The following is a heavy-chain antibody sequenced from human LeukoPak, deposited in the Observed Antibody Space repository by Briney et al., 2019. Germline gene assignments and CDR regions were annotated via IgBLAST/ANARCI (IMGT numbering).Heavy chain of an antibody. CDR2: IYYSGST. Sequence: PSETLSLTCTVSGGSISSYYWSWIRQPPGKGLEWIGYIYYSGSTNYNPSLKSRVTISVDTSKNQFSLKLSSVTAADTAVYYCAREARVRLQPWYYFDYWGQGTLVTASS. V-gene: IGHV4-59*01. J-gene: IGHJ4*02. CDR1: GGSISSYY. D-gene: IGHD5-24*01. CDR3: AREARVRLQPWYYFDY.